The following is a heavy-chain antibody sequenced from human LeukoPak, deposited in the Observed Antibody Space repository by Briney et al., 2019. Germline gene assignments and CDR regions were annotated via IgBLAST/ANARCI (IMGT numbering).Heavy chain of an antibody. CDR3: AKLMVRGVIGYGMDV. V-gene: IGHV3-23*01. CDR2: ISGSGGST. J-gene: IGHJ6*02. CDR1: GFTFSSYA. Sequence: PGGSLRLSCAASGFTFSSYAMSWVRQAPGKGLEWVSAISGSGGSTYYADSVKGRFTISRDNSKNTLYLQMNSLRAEDTAIYYCAKLMVRGVIGYGMDVWGQGTTVTVSS. D-gene: IGHD3-10*01.